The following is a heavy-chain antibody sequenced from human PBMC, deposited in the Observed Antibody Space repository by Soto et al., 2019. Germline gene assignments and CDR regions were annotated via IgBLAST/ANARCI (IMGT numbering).Heavy chain of an antibody. D-gene: IGHD2-15*01. CDR2: ITGIDGRT. J-gene: IGHJ5*02. V-gene: IGHV3-23*01. CDR1: GFTFGNYA. Sequence: GGSLRLSGVGSGFTFGNYAMSWVRQAPGKGLEWVSSITGIDGRTYYADSVKGRFTISRDNPKNTLYLQMNNLRAEDTAMFYCAKDRGPYCSGGICYPPSWFDPWGQGTQVTVSS. CDR3: AKDRGPYCSGGICYPPSWFDP.